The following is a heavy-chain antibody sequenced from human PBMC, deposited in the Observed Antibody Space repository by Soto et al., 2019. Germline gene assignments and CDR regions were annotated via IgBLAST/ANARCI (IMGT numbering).Heavy chain of an antibody. CDR3: AKVHGSGSYNNFPDY. Sequence: GGSQRLSCAASGFTCSSYGMHWVRQAPGKGLEWVALISGSGSNTYYADTVKGRFTISRDNSRDTLYLQMSSLRAEDTAVYYCAKVHGSGSYNNFPDYWGQGTLVTVSS. CDR2: ISGSGSNT. V-gene: IGHV3-30*18. CDR1: GFTCSSYG. D-gene: IGHD3-10*01. J-gene: IGHJ4*02.